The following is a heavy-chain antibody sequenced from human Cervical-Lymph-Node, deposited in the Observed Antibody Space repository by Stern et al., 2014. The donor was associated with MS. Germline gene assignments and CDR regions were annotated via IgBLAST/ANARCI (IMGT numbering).Heavy chain of an antibody. D-gene: IGHD1-1*01. J-gene: IGHJ6*02. V-gene: IGHV5-51*03. Sequence: EVQLVESGAEVKKPGESLKISCKGSGYTFTNNWIAWVRQMPGKGLEWMGIIYPDDSDIRYSPSLQGQVTISADKSISTAHPPRSSLKAADSAVYYCARPPPRRKWDDTNYGMDVWGQGTTVTVSS. CDR1: GYTFTNNW. CDR3: ARPPPRRKWDDTNYGMDV. CDR2: IYPDDSDI.